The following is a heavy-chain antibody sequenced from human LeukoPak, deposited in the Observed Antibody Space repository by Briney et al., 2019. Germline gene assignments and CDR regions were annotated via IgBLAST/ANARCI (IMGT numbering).Heavy chain of an antibody. CDR2: INHSGST. CDR3: ARPIAAAGTKAFDI. CDR1: GGSFSGYY. Sequence: SETLSLTCAVYGGSFSGYYWSWIRQPPGKGLEWIGEINHSGSTNYNPSLKSRVTISVDTSKNQFSLKLSSMTAADTAVYYCARPIAAAGTKAFDIWGQGTMVTVSS. J-gene: IGHJ3*02. D-gene: IGHD6-13*01. V-gene: IGHV4-34*01.